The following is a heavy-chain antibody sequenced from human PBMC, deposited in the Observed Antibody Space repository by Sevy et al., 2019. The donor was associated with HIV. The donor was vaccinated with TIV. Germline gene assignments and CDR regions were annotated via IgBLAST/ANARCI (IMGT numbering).Heavy chain of an antibody. CDR2: IYHSGST. Sequence: ETLSLTCAVSGYSISSGYYWGWIRQPPGKGLEWIGSIYHSGSTYYNPSLKSRVTISVDTSKNQFSLKLSSVTAADTAVYYCARQSSIAARGGIYYWGQGTLVTVSS. CDR1: GYSISSGYY. CDR3: ARQSSIAARGGIYY. D-gene: IGHD6-6*01. J-gene: IGHJ4*02. V-gene: IGHV4-38-2*01.